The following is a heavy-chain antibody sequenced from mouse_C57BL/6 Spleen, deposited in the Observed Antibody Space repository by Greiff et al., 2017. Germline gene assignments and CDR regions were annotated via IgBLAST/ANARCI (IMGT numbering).Heavy chain of an antibody. J-gene: IGHJ3*01. Sequence: VQLQQSGPELVKPGASVKISCKASGYSFTGYYMNWVKQSPEKSLEWIGEINPSTGGTTYNQKFKAKATLTVDKSSSTAYMQLKSLTSEDSAVYYWASNYGSRGAYWGQGTLVTVSA. CDR3: ASNYGSRGAY. CDR1: GYSFTGYY. V-gene: IGHV1-42*01. D-gene: IGHD1-1*01. CDR2: INPSTGGT.